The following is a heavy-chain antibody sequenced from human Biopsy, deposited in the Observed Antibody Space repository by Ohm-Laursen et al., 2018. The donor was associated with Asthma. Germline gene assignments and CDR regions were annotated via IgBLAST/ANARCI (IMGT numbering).Heavy chain of an antibody. V-gene: IGHV4-39*01. CDR2: IYYSGTT. CDR3: VRGSSSWHHGPFHYYYGLDV. CDR1: SGSGGYMRSGNYY. D-gene: IGHD6-13*01. J-gene: IGHJ6*02. Sequence: SETLSLTCSLSSGSGGYMRSGNYYWGWIRQPPGKGLEWIGSIYYSGTTYYNRSLDSPVTVSADTSKNQSSLKPTSVTAADTAVYYCVRGSSSWHHGPFHYYYGLDVWGQGTTATVSS.